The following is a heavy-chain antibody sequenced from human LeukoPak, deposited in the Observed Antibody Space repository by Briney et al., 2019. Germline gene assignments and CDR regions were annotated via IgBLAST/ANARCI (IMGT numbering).Heavy chain of an antibody. D-gene: IGHD3-22*01. CDR1: EYTFTFYS. J-gene: IGHJ4*02. V-gene: IGHV1-46*01. CDR3: ARDLGTYYDSSGYLDY. CDR2: IHPTAGSA. Sequence: ASVKVSCKASEYTFTFYSLHWLRQAPGQGLQWMGMIHPTAGSANYAQKFQGRVTMTTDTSKRTAYMEVRRLRSDDTAVYYCARDLGTYYDSSGYLDYWGQGTLVTVSS.